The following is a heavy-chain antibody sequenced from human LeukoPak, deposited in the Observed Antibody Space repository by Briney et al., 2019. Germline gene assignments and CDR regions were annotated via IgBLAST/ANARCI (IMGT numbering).Heavy chain of an antibody. Sequence: PGRSLRLSCAASGFTFSSYGMHWVRQAPGKGLEWVAVISYDGSNKYYAGSVKGRFTISRDNSKNTLYLQMDSLSAEVTAVYYCANVSVYYGSGIADDYWGQGTLVTVSS. J-gene: IGHJ4*02. V-gene: IGHV3-30*18. CDR1: GFTFSSYG. CDR3: ANVSVYYGSGIADDY. D-gene: IGHD3-10*01. CDR2: ISYDGSNK.